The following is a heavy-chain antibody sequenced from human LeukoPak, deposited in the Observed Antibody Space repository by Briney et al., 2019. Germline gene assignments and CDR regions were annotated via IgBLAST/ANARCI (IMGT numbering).Heavy chain of an antibody. J-gene: IGHJ4*02. CDR3: ARNGGYDYEWFDY. CDR2: IKQDGSEK. Sequence: GGSLRLSCAASGFTFSSYWMSWVRQAPGKGLEWVANIKQDGSEKYYVDSVKGRFTISRDNAKNSLYLQMNSLRAEDTAVYYCARNGGYDYEWFDYWGQGTLVTVSS. CDR1: GFTFSSYW. D-gene: IGHD5-12*01. V-gene: IGHV3-7*01.